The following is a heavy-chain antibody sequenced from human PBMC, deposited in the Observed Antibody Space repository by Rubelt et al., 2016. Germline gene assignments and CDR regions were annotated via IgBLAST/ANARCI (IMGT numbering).Heavy chain of an antibody. CDR1: GYTFTSHY. CDR3: ARSPRYDFEDNWFDP. V-gene: IGHV1-46*01. J-gene: IGHJ5*02. Sequence: QVQLVQSGAEVKKPGASVKVSCQASGYTFTSHYMNWVRQAPGQGLEWLGIINPSGGSKSYAVKFQGGVTMTRDTSTSTVYMELSSLRSEDTAVYYCARSPRYDFEDNWFDPWGQGTLVTVSS. CDR2: INPSGGSK. D-gene: IGHD3-3*01.